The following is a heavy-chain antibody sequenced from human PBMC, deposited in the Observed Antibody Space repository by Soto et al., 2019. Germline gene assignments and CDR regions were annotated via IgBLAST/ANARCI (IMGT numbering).Heavy chain of an antibody. D-gene: IGHD2-15*01. V-gene: IGHV3-11*06. Sequence: PGGSLRLSCAGSGFTFGDSYMSWIRQAPGKGLEWLSYISPGSRYPAYADSVKGRFTISRDNAKRSLYLQMMSLTAEDTAIYYCVRGGGGGLFDPWGQGTMVTVSS. CDR1: GFTFGDSY. CDR2: ISPGSRYP. J-gene: IGHJ5*02. CDR3: VRGGGGGLFDP.